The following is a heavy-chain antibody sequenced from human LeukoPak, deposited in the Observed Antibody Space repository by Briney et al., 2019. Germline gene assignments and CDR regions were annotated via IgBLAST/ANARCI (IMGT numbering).Heavy chain of an antibody. V-gene: IGHV4-39*01. CDR3: ARRRVGYAFDI. J-gene: IGHJ3*02. Sequence: GSLRLSCTVSGGSISSSSYYWGWIRQPPGKGLEWIGSIYYSGSTYYNPSLKSRVTISVDTSKNQFSLKLSSVTAADTAVYYCARRRVGYAFDIWGQGTMVTVSS. CDR2: IYYSGST. CDR1: GGSISSSSYY. D-gene: IGHD3-10*01.